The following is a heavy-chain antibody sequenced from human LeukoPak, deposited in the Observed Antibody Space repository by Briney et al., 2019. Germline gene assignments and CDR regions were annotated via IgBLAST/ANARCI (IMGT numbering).Heavy chain of an antibody. CDR2: INAGGRYS. CDR1: GFTFPNYA. Sequence: GGSLRLSCVASGFTFPNYAMSWVRQAPGKGLEWASGINAGGRYSYYADSVKGRFTISRDNSKNTLYLQMNSLRVEDTAVYYCGKELDYGDYLDYWGQGTLVTVSS. V-gene: IGHV3-23*01. D-gene: IGHD4-17*01. CDR3: GKELDYGDYLDY. J-gene: IGHJ4*02.